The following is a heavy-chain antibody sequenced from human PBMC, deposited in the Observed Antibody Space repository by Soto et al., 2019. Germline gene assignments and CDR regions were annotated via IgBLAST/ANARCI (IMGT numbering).Heavy chain of an antibody. CDR2: ISTHNGNT. D-gene: IGHD3-3*01. V-gene: IGHV1-18*04. J-gene: IGHJ3*01. Sequence: GPSVKVSCKASVFTSSGISWVRQSPGQRLEWMGWISTHNGNTIYAQKFQGRVIMTMDTSTTKVYMELRSLRPDDTAVYLCAREGILGLFDAYDVWGQGTTVTV. CDR1: VFTSSG. CDR3: AREGILGLFDAYDV.